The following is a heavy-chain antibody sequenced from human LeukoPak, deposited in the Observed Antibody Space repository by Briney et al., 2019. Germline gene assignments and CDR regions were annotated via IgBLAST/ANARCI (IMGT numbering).Heavy chain of an antibody. J-gene: IGHJ4*02. CDR1: GFTVSSSH. CDR3: AKRGDCSGTCTYDY. CDR2: MFSGGTP. Sequence: PGGSLRLSCAASGFTVSSSHMSWVRQAPGKGLEWVSVMFSGGTPYYADSVKGRFTISRDNSKSTLFLQMSSLRAEDTAVYYCAKRGDCSGTCTYDYWGQGTLVTVSS. V-gene: IGHV3-53*01. D-gene: IGHD2-2*01.